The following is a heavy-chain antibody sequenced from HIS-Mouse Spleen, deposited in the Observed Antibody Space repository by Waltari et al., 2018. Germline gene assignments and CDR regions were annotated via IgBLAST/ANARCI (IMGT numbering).Heavy chain of an antibody. J-gene: IGHJ4*02. V-gene: IGHV2-70*15. D-gene: IGHD6-19*01. CDR3: ARIAEGYTSGWYAFDY. CDR1: GFSLSTSGLC. CDR2: IDWDDDK. Sequence: VTLRESGPALVKPTQTLTLTCTFSGFSLSTSGLCVIWIRQPTGKALEWLARIDWDDDKYYSTSLKTRLTISRDTSKNQVVLTMTNMDPLDTATYYCARIAEGYTSGWYAFDYWGQGTLVTVSS.